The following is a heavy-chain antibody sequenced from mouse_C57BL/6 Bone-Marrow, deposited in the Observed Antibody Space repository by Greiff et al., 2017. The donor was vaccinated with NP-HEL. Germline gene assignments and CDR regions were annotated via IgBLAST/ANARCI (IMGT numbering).Heavy chain of an antibody. D-gene: IGHD2-1*01. V-gene: IGHV1-26*01. CDR2: INPNNGGT. CDR3: ARGGYYGKGAAMDY. J-gene: IGHJ4*01. Sequence: EVQLQQSGPELVKPGASVKISCKASGYTFTDYYMNWVKQSHGKSLEWIGDINPNNGGTSYNQKFKGKATLTVDKSSSTAYMELRSLTSEDSAVYYCARGGYYGKGAAMDYWGQGTSVTVSS. CDR1: GYTFTDYY.